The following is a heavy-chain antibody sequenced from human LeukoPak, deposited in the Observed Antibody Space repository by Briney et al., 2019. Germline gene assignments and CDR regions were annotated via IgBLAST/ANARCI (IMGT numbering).Heavy chain of an antibody. V-gene: IGHV3-23*01. J-gene: IGHJ4*02. D-gene: IGHD6-6*01. CDR2: MSGSDSRT. Sequence: PGGSLRLSCAASGFTFSSYAMSWVRQAPGKGLEWVSSMSGSDSRTYYADSVKGRFTISRDNSKNTLYLQMNSLRAEDTAVYYCAKDLRSSYVSEYFDYWGQGTLVTVSS. CDR1: GFTFSSYA. CDR3: AKDLRSSYVSEYFDY.